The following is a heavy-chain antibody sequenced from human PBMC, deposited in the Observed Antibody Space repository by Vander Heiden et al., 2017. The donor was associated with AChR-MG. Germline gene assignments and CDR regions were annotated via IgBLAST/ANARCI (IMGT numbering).Heavy chain of an antibody. J-gene: IGHJ3*02. V-gene: IGHV4-4*07. D-gene: IGHD1-26*01. CDR2: IYASGSS. Sequence: QVQLQESGPILVKPSETLSLTCTVSGSGDSMSSYYWSWIRQPAGKGLEWIGRIYASGSSSKNPSLKSRVTMSVDTSKNQFSLKLSSVTAADTAVYYCARGKVGANFDIWGQGTMVTVSS. CDR3: ARGKVGANFDI. CDR1: GSGDSMSSYY.